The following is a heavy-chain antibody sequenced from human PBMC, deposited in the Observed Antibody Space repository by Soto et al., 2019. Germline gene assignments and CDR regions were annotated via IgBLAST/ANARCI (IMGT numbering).Heavy chain of an antibody. Sequence: SETLSLTCAVSGGSISSGSYSWNWIRQPPGKGLEWIGYIYHSGSPFYNPSLKSRVTISVDRSENQFSLKLTSVTAADTAVYYCARGSDHFDSSGFDFWGQGTLVTVSS. V-gene: IGHV4-30-2*01. CDR3: ARGSDHFDSSGFDF. CDR2: IYHSGSP. J-gene: IGHJ4*02. CDR1: GGSISSGSYS. D-gene: IGHD3-22*01.